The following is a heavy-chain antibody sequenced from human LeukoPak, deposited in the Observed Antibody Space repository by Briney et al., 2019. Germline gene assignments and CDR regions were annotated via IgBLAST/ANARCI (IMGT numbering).Heavy chain of an antibody. V-gene: IGHV4-59*01. CDR2: IYYSGNT. J-gene: IGHJ4*02. CDR1: GGSISSYY. Sequence: SETLSLTCTVSGGSISSYYWSWIRQPPGKGLEWIGCIYYSGNTNYNPSLKSRVTISVDTSKNQFSLKLSSVTAADTAVYYCASGYSISWYYFDYWGQGTLVTVSS. D-gene: IGHD6-13*01. CDR3: ASGYSISWYYFDY.